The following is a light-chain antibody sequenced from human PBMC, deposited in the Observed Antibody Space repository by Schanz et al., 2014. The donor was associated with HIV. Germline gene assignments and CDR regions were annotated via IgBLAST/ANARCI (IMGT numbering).Light chain of an antibody. V-gene: IGKV3-20*01. CDR2: GAS. CDR1: QRVDSTY. J-gene: IGKJ3*01. Sequence: EIVLTQSPGTLSLSPGDRATLSCRASQRVDSTYLAWYQQKPGQAPRLLIYGASSRATGIPDRFSGSGSGTDFALTITRLEPEDFAVYYCQLYDSSPLFTFGPGTKVEIK. CDR3: QLYDSSPLFT.